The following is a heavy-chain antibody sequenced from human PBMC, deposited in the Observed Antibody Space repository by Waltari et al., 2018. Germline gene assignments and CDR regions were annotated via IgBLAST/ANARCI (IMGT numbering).Heavy chain of an antibody. CDR3: GRGDVSVAGINDD. D-gene: IGHD6-19*01. V-gene: IGHV3-21*04. J-gene: IGHJ4*02. CDR1: GFTFSSYS. Sequence: EVQLVESGGGLVKPGESLRLSCAASGFTFSSYSMNWVRQAPGKGLDWVSSISSGGNYIYYADSVKGRFTISRDNAKSSLFLQMDGLRVEDTAVYYCGRGDVSVAGINDDWGQGVLVTVSS. CDR2: ISSGGNYI.